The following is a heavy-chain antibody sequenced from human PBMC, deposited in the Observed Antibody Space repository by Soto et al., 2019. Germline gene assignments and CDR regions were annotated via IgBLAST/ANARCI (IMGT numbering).Heavy chain of an antibody. Sequence: QVQLVQSGAGVKKPGSSVKVSCKASGGTFSSYAISWVRQAPGQGLEWMGGIIPIFGTANYAQKFQGRVTITADESTSTAYMELSSLRSEDTAVYYCARDSSTDRDYDIDDYYYYGMDVWGQGTTVTVSS. CDR2: IIPIFGTA. CDR1: GGTFSSYA. J-gene: IGHJ6*02. CDR3: ARDSSTDRDYDIDDYYYYGMDV. D-gene: IGHD3-9*01. V-gene: IGHV1-69*01.